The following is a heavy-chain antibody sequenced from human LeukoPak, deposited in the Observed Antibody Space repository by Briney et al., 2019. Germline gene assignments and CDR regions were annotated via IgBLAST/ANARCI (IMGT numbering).Heavy chain of an antibody. Sequence: ASVKVSCKASGYTFTGYYMHWVRQAPGQGLEWMVWINPNSGGTNYAQKVQGRVTMTRDTSISTAYMELSRLRSDDTAVYYRARDRGYSSSYVDYWGQGTLVTVSS. D-gene: IGHD6-6*01. CDR3: ARDRGYSSSYVDY. CDR2: INPNSGGT. V-gene: IGHV1-2*02. CDR1: GYTFTGYY. J-gene: IGHJ4*02.